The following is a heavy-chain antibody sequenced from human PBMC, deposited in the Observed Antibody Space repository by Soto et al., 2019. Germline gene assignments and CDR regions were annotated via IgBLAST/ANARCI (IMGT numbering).Heavy chain of an antibody. V-gene: IGHV4-61*01. Sequence: LSLTCTVSGGSVSSGNYYWSWIRQPPGKGLEWIGYIFHTGTTNYNPSLKSRVAISLDTSMNQFSLKLSSVTAADTAVYYCTRAPVSGSYCFDFWGQGTPVTVSS. CDR3: TRAPVSGSYCFDF. J-gene: IGHJ4*02. D-gene: IGHD1-26*01. CDR1: GGSVSSGNYY. CDR2: IFHTGTT.